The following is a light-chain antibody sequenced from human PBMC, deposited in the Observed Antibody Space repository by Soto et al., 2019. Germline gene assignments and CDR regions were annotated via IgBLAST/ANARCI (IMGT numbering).Light chain of an antibody. Sequence: DIQMTPSPSSLSASVGDRVTITCRASQGISNYIAWYQQKPGKAPKLLIYAASTLQSGVPSRFIGSGSGTDFTLTINSLLPEDVATYSCQKYSSVPLFGPGTKVDIK. CDR1: QGISNY. J-gene: IGKJ3*01. CDR3: QKYSSVPL. CDR2: AAS. V-gene: IGKV1-27*01.